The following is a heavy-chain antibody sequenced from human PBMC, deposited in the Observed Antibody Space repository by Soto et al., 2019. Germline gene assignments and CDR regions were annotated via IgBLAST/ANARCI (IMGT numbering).Heavy chain of an antibody. CDR3: ARDPSGYDDHPIDY. CDR1: GYTFASYG. J-gene: IGHJ4*02. V-gene: IGHV1-18*01. D-gene: IGHD5-12*01. Sequence: GASVKVSCKASGYTFASYGISWVRQAPGQGLEWMGWISAYNGNTNYAQKLQGRVTMTTDTSTSTAYMELRSLRSDDTAVYYCARDPSGYDDHPIDYWGQGTLVTVSS. CDR2: ISAYNGNT.